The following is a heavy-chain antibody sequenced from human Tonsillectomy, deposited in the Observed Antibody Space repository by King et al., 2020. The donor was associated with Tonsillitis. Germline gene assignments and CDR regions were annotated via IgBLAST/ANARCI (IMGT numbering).Heavy chain of an antibody. J-gene: IGHJ6*02. CDR2: IYYSGST. CDR3: ARGSVGHSYYYGMDV. D-gene: IGHD3/OR15-3a*01. V-gene: IGHV4-59*01. Sequence: VQLQESGPGLVKPSETLSLTCTVSGGSISGYYWSWIRQPPGKGLEWIGYIYYSGSTNYNPSLKSRVTISVDTSKNQFSLKLSSVTAADTAVYYCARGSVGHSYYYGMDVWGQGTTVTVSS. CDR1: GGSISGYY.